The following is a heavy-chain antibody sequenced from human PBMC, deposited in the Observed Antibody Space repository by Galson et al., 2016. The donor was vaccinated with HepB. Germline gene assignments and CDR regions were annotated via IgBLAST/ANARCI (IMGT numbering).Heavy chain of an antibody. CDR1: GFIFSSYA. CDR3: ARGGVYYDFWSPFDH. D-gene: IGHD3-3*01. Sequence: SLRLSCAASGFIFSSYAMHWVRQAPGKGLEWVAVISYDGSNTHYADSAKGRFTISRDNSKNTLYLQMNSLRVEDTAVYYCARGGVYYDFWSPFDHWGQGTLVTVSS. CDR2: ISYDGSNT. V-gene: IGHV3-30-3*01. J-gene: IGHJ4*02.